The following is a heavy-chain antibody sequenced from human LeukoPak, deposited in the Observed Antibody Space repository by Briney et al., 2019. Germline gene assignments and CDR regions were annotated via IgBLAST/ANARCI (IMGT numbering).Heavy chain of an antibody. CDR2: ISSSSSYI. D-gene: IGHD2-2*02. V-gene: IGHV3-21*01. CDR3: ARDAGYCSSTSCHIPSG. Sequence: ETLSLTCAVYGESFSGYYWSWIRQPPGKGLEWVSSISSSSSYIYYADSVKGRFTISRDNAKNSLYLQMNSLRAEDTAVYYCARDAGYCSSTSCHIPSGWGQGTLVTVSS. J-gene: IGHJ4*02. CDR1: GESFSGYY.